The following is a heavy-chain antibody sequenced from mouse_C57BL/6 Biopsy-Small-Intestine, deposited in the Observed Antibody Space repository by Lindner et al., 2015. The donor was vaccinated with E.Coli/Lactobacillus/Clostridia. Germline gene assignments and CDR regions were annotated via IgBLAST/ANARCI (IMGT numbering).Heavy chain of an antibody. CDR3: ARSYYDTLDY. CDR1: GYTFTSYW. Sequence: VQLQESGAELAKPGASVKLSCKASGYTFTSYWMHWVKQRPGQGLEWIGRIYPGDGDTNYNGKFKGKATLTADKSSSTAYMQLSSLTSEDSAVYFCARSYYDTLDYWGQGATLTVSS. CDR2: IYPGDGDT. J-gene: IGHJ2*01. V-gene: IGHV1-82*01. D-gene: IGHD2-4*01.